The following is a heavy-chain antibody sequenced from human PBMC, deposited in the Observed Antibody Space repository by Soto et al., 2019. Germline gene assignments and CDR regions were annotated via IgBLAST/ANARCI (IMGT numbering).Heavy chain of an antibody. Sequence: QVQLVESGGGVVQPGRSLRLSCAASGFTFSTYAMHWVRQAPGKGLEWVAVIAYDETNKYYADSVKGRCTISRDNSKSTLYLQMNSLRAEDTAVYYCARTKGVVPDYYGMDVW. CDR2: IAYDETNK. CDR1: GFTFSTYA. J-gene: IGHJ6*01. CDR3: ARTKGVVPDYYGMDV. V-gene: IGHV3-30-3*01. D-gene: IGHD2-21*02.